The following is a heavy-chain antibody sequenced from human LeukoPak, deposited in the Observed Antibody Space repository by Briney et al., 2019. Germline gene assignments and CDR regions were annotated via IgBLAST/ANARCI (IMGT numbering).Heavy chain of an antibody. CDR3: AKVNGDYGRNWFDP. J-gene: IGHJ5*02. CDR1: GSTFSSYA. CDR2: ISGSGGST. D-gene: IGHD4-17*01. Sequence: GGSLRLSCAASGSTFSSYAMSWVRQAPGKGLEWVSAISGSGGSTYYADSVKGRFTISRDNSKNTLYLQMNSLRAEDTAVYYCAKVNGDYGRNWFDPWGQGTLVTVSS. V-gene: IGHV3-23*01.